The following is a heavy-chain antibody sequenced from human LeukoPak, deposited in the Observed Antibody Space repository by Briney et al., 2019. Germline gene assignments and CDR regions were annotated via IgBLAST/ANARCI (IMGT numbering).Heavy chain of an antibody. J-gene: IGHJ6*03. CDR2: IYHNGDT. CDR3: ARGGGLSWLYYYMDV. D-gene: IGHD5-24*01. V-gene: IGHV4-38-2*02. CDR1: ASSISSGYF. Sequence: SETLSLTCTVSASSISSGYFWGWIRQPPGEGLEWIGSIYHNGDTYYTPSLKSRVSISVDTSKNQFSLKLSSVTAADTAVYFCARGGGLSWLYYYMDVWGRGTTVTVSS.